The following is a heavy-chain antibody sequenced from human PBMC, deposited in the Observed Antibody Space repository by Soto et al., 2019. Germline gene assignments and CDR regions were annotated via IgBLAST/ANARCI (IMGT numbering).Heavy chain of an antibody. Sequence: EVQLVESGGGLVQPGGSLTLSCAVSGFTVSSDYMSWVRQAPGKGLEWVSVIYSGGSTVYADSVRGRFTISRDKSKNTLYLQMNNLRAEDTALYYCERERGGFMHGMAVWGQGTTVTVSS. CDR3: ERERGGFMHGMAV. D-gene: IGHD3-16*01. CDR2: IYSGGST. CDR1: GFTVSSDY. V-gene: IGHV3-66*01. J-gene: IGHJ6*02.